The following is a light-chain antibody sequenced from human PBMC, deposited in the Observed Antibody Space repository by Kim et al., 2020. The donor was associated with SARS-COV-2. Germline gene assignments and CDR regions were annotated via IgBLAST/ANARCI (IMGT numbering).Light chain of an antibody. Sequence: QPVLTQPPSASSSLGASVTLTCTLSSGYSNYKVDWYQQRPGKGPRFVMRVGTGGIVGSKGDGIPDRFSVLGSGLNRYLTIKNIQEEDESDYHCGADHGSGSNFVWVFCGGTQLTAL. CDR3: GADHGSGSNFVWV. CDR1: SGYSNYK. CDR2: VGTGGIVG. J-gene: IGLJ3*02. V-gene: IGLV9-49*01.